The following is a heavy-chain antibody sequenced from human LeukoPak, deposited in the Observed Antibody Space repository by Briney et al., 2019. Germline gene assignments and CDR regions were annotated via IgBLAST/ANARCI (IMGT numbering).Heavy chain of an antibody. CDR1: GFTFSSYG. D-gene: IGHD4-17*01. V-gene: IGHV3-33*01. Sequence: GGSLRLSCAASGFTFSSYGMHWVRQDPGKGLEWVAVIWYDGSNKYYADSVKGRFTISRDNSKNTLYLQMNSLRAEDTAVYYCARDRSYGDRDACDIWGQGTMVTVSS. CDR2: IWYDGSNK. J-gene: IGHJ3*02. CDR3: ARDRSYGDRDACDI.